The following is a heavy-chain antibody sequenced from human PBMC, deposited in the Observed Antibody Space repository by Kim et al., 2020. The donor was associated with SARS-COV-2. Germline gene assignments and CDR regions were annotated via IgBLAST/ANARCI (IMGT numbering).Heavy chain of an antibody. CDR2: VQFHGNNV. V-gene: IGHV3-33*08. D-gene: IGHD3-9*01. J-gene: IGHJ4*01. Sequence: GGSLRLSCATSGFIFSNFNMHWVRQAPGKGLEWVAIVQFHGNNVRYADSVKDRFTISRDNSKDTLFLQMNNLTVADTAVYYCAREGQRYNDFWGHGTLVTVSS. CDR1: GFIFSNFN. CDR3: AREGQRYNDF.